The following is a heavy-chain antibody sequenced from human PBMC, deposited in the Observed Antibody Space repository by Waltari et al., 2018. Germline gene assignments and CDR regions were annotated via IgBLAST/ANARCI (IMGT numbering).Heavy chain of an antibody. CDR3: SRVGWNNGNYYFDY. D-gene: IGHD1-26*01. Sequence: EVQLVESGGGLVEPGGSLRLPCAASGFTFDDYAMSWVRQAPGKGLEWVSRISWDGGTTYYADSVKGRFTISRDNAKNTLYLQMDRLRAEDTALYYCSRVGWNNGNYYFDYWGQGVLVTVSS. J-gene: IGHJ4*02. CDR2: ISWDGGTT. V-gene: IGHV3-43*02. CDR1: GFTFDDYA.